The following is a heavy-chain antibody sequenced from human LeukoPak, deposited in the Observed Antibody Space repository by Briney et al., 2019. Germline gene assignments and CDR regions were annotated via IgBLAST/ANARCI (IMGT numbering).Heavy chain of an antibody. J-gene: IGHJ4*02. CDR1: EVTFSNAW. CDR2: IKSKTDGGTT. CDR3: TTVISGSYLGAYFDY. V-gene: IGHV3-15*01. Sequence: GGSLRLSCAASEVTFSNAWMTWVRQAPGKGLEWVGRIKSKTDGGTTDYAAPVKGRFTISRDDSKNMLYLHVNSLKTEDTAVYYCTTVISGSYLGAYFDYWGQGTLVTVSS. D-gene: IGHD1-26*01.